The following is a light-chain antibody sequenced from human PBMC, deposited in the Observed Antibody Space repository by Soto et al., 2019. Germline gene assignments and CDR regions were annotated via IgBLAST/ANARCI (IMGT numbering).Light chain of an antibody. CDR2: EVS. CDR3: SSYTTSSTLEV. Sequence: QSALTQHASVSGSPGQSITISCTGTSSDVGAYNYVSWYQQHPGKAPKLMIYEVSNRPSGVSNRFSGSKSGNTASLTISGLQAEDEGDYYCSSYTTSSTLEVFGGGTKLTVL. CDR1: SSDVGAYNY. V-gene: IGLV2-14*01. J-gene: IGLJ3*02.